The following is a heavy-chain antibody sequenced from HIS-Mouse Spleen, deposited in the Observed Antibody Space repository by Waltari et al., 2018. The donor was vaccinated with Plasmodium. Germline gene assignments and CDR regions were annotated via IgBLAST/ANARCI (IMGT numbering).Heavy chain of an antibody. CDR1: GFTFSSYS. CDR3: AREDILTGYYNDYWYFDL. D-gene: IGHD3-9*01. CDR2: ISSSSSYI. V-gene: IGHV3-21*01. J-gene: IGHJ2*01. Sequence: EVQLVESGGGLVKPGGSLRLSCAASGFTFSSYSMNWVRQAPGKGLEWVSSISSSSSYIYYADSMKGRFTISRDNAKNSLYLQMNSLRAEDTAVYYCAREDILTGYYNDYWYFDLWGRGTLVTVSS.